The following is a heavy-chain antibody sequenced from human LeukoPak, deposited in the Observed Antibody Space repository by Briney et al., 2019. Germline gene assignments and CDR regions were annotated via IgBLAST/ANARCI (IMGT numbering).Heavy chain of an antibody. CDR1: GGSISSYY. CDR3: RRSRFLEWLLFFDY. D-gene: IGHD3-3*01. Sequence: SGGLSLTCTVSGGSISSYYWSWMRQPPGRGGEWMGYIYYNGRTNHNPSIQSRVTISAHKTKTQISLKLRSVTSADRAVCYCRRSRFLEWLLFFDYWGQGTLVTVSS. CDR2: IYYNGRT. V-gene: IGHV4-59*01. J-gene: IGHJ4*02.